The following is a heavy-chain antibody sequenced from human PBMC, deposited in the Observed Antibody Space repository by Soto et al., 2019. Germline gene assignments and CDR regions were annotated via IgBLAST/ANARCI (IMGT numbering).Heavy chain of an antibody. Sequence: SETLSRTCTVSGGSISSYYWTCIRQPSGKGLEWIVRIYTSGSINYSPSLRSRVSMSVDTSRNQFSLRLDSVTAADTAVYYCARGDGTTNCFETWGKGTWVTVSS. CDR2: IYTSGSI. J-gene: IGHJ5*02. CDR1: GGSISSYY. V-gene: IGHV4-4*07. D-gene: IGHD1-1*01. CDR3: ARGDGTTNCFET.